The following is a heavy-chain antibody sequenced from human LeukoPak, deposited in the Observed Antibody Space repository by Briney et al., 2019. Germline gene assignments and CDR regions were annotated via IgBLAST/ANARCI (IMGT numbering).Heavy chain of an antibody. D-gene: IGHD6-19*01. Sequence: GASVKVSCKASGGTFSSYAISWVRQAPGQGLEWMGGIIPIFGTANYAQKFQGRVTITADESTSTAYMELSSLRSEDTAVYYCARGGGSEVSYYSDYWGQGTLVTVSS. CDR1: GGTFSSYA. J-gene: IGHJ4*02. V-gene: IGHV1-69*13. CDR2: IIPIFGTA. CDR3: ARGGGSEVSYYSDY.